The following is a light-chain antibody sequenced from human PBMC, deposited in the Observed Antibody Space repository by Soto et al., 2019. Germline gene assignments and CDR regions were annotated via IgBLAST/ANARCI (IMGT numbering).Light chain of an antibody. Sequence: IVLTQSPGTLSLSPGERATLSCRASQSVYSDFLAWYQQKPGQAPRLLIYGASSRATGIPDRFSGSGSGTDFTLTISRLEPEGFAVYYCQQYGSSPLTFGGGTKVEIK. CDR3: QQYGSSPLT. J-gene: IGKJ4*01. V-gene: IGKV3-20*01. CDR2: GAS. CDR1: QSVYSDF.